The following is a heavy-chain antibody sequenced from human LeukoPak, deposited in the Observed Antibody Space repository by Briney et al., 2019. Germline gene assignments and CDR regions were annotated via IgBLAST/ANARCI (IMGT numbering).Heavy chain of an antibody. Sequence: PSETLSLTCTVSGGSISSYYWSWIRQPPGKGLEWIGYIYYSGSTNYSPSLKSRVTISVDTSKNQFSLKLSSVTAADTAVYYCARGRREYDSSGYYRGLFDYWGQGTLVTVSS. CDR2: IYYSGST. V-gene: IGHV4-59*01. CDR3: ARGRREYDSSGYYRGLFDY. D-gene: IGHD3-22*01. CDR1: GGSISSYY. J-gene: IGHJ4*02.